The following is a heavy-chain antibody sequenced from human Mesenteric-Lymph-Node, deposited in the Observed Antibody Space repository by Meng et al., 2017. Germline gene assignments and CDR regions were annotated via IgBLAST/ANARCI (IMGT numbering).Heavy chain of an antibody. Sequence: SVKVSCKASGGTFSSYAISWVRQAPGQGLEWMGGIIPIFGTANYAQKFQGRVTITTDESTSTAYMELSSLRSEDTAVYYCARSAQYSSSWYSAFDYWGQGTRVTGSS. D-gene: IGHD6-13*01. J-gene: IGHJ4*02. V-gene: IGHV1-69*05. CDR2: IIPIFGTA. CDR3: ARSAQYSSSWYSAFDY. CDR1: GGTFSSYA.